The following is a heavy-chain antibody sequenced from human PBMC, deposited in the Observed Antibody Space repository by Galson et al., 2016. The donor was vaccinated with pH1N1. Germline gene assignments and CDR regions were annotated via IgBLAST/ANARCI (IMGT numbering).Heavy chain of an antibody. J-gene: IGHJ4*02. CDR1: GYMFSTYG. CDR3: AKGTLPDYYDY. D-gene: IGHD3-9*01. Sequence: SVKVSCKASGYMFSTYGINWVRKAPGQGPEWMGRISGYNGNTIYAQKFQARTSMTIDKSTSTVYMDLRSLRFDDTAVYYCAKGTLPDYYDYWGQGTLVTVSS. V-gene: IGHV1-18*01. CDR2: ISGYNGNT.